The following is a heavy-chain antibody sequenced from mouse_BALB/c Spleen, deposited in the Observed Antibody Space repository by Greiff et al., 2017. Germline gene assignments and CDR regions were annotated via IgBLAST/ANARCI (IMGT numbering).Heavy chain of an antibody. Sequence: QVQLQQSGAELVKPGASVKLSCKASGYTFTEYIIHWVKQRSGQGLEWIGWFYPGSGSIKYNEKFKDKATLTADKSSSTVYMELSRLTSEDSAVYSCARHEGNSFDYYGSSYDAMDYWGQGTSVTVSS. V-gene: IGHV1-62-2*01. D-gene: IGHD1-1*01. CDR2: FYPGSGSI. J-gene: IGHJ4*01. CDR3: ARHEGNSFDYYGSSYDAMDY. CDR1: GYTFTEYI.